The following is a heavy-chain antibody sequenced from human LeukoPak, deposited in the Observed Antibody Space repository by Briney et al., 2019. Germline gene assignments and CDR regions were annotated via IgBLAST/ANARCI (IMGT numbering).Heavy chain of an antibody. V-gene: IGHV1-18*01. CDR3: ARLYSSSSWDYYYYYMDV. CDR1: GYTFTSYG. J-gene: IGHJ6*03. D-gene: IGHD6-13*01. Sequence: ASVKVSCKASGYTFTSYGISWVRQAPGQGLEWMGWISAYNGNTNYAQKPQGRVTMTTDTSTSTAYMELRSLRSDDTAVYYCARLYSSSSWDYYYYYMDVWGKGTTVTVSS. CDR2: ISAYNGNT.